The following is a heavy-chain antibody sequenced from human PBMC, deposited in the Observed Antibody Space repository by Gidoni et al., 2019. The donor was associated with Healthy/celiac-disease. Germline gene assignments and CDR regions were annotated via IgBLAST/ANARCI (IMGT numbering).Heavy chain of an antibody. Sequence: QVKLVQSGAEVKKPGASVKVSCKASGYTFTGYYMHWVRQAPGQGLEWMGWINPNSGGTNYAQKFQGWVTMTRDTSISTAYMELSRLRSDDTAVYYCARDYYGDLGDESYYYGMDVWGQGTTVTVSS. CDR1: GYTFTGYY. V-gene: IGHV1-2*04. D-gene: IGHD4-17*01. J-gene: IGHJ6*02. CDR2: INPNSGGT. CDR3: ARDYYGDLGDESYYYGMDV.